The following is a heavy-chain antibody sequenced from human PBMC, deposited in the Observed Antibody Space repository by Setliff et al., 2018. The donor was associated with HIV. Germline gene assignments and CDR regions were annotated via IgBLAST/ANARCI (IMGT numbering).Heavy chain of an antibody. CDR1: GGSISGSSYY. Sequence: SETLSLTCTVSGGSISGSSYYWGWIRQPPGKGLEWIGSIYYSGTTYYKPSLKSRVTISVDTSKNQVSLRLSSVTAADTGVYYCARHRDPPGSRWIFYYYYMDLWGAGTTVTVSS. CDR3: ARHRDPPGSRWIFYYYYMDL. D-gene: IGHD6-13*01. J-gene: IGHJ6*03. V-gene: IGHV4-39*01. CDR2: IYYSGTT.